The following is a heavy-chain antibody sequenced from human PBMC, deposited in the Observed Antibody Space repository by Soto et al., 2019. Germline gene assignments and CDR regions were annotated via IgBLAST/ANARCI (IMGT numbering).Heavy chain of an antibody. CDR1: GFTFSSYA. J-gene: IGHJ6*02. D-gene: IGHD1-26*01. CDR3: ASGRGRYFYYGMDV. V-gene: IGHV3-23*01. CDR2: ISGSGDRT. Sequence: EVQLLESGGGLVQPGGSLRLSCAASGFTFSSYAITWVRQAPGKGLEWVSVISGSGDRTYYADSVKGRCTISRDNSKNTLYLQMNSLRAGDTAVYYCASGRGRYFYYGMDVWGQGTTVTVSS.